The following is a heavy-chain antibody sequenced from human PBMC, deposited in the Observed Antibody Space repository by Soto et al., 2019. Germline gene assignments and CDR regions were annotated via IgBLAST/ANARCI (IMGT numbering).Heavy chain of an antibody. CDR2: IDWDDDK. CDR3: ARMPTYYDILTGYYRYYGMDV. CDR1: GFSLSTSGMC. D-gene: IGHD3-9*01. Sequence: SGPTLVNPTQTLTLTCTFSGFSLSTSGMCVSWIRQPPGKALEWLARIDWDDDKYYSTSLKTRLTISKDTSKNQVVLTMTNMDPVDTATYYCARMPTYYDILTGYYRYYGMDVWGQGTTVTVSS. J-gene: IGHJ6*02. V-gene: IGHV2-70*11.